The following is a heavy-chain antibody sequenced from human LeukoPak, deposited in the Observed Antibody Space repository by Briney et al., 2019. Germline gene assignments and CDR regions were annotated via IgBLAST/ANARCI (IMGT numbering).Heavy chain of an antibody. J-gene: IGHJ4*02. D-gene: IGHD3-10*01. Sequence: GGSLKISCKGSGSPFTNYWIGWVRPMPGKGLECMGIIYPGDSDTRYSPSFQGQVTISADKSISTAYLQWSSLRASDTAMYYCARSSYYGDILPFDYWGQGTLSPSPQ. CDR3: ARSSYYGDILPFDY. V-gene: IGHV5-51*01. CDR2: IYPGDSDT. CDR1: GSPFTNYW.